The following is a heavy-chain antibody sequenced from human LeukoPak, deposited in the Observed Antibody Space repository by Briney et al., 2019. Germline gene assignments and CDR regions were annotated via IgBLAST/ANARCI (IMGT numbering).Heavy chain of an antibody. Sequence: PGGSLRLSCAASGFTFSSYGMHWVRQAPGKGLEWVAVIWYGGSNKYYADSVKGRFTISRDNSKNTLYLQMNSLRAEDTAVYYCARERRDIVVVPAKALYYYYMDVWGKGTTVTVSS. D-gene: IGHD2-2*01. CDR2: IWYGGSNK. J-gene: IGHJ6*03. V-gene: IGHV3-33*01. CDR1: GFTFSSYG. CDR3: ARERRDIVVVPAKALYYYYMDV.